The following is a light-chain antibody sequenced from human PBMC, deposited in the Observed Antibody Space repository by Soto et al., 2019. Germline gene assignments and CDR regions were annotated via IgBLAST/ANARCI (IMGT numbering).Light chain of an antibody. V-gene: IGKV1-5*03. J-gene: IGKJ1*01. CDR1: QSISSW. Sequence: DIQMTQSPSTLSASVGDRVTITCRASQSISSWLAWYQQKPGKAPKLLIYKASSLESGVPSRFSGSGSGTELTLTISSLQPHDFATYYCQKYNSYSTFGQGTKVDIK. CDR2: KAS. CDR3: QKYNSYST.